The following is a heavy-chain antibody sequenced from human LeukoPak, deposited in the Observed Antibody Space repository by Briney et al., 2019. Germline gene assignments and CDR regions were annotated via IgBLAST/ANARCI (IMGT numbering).Heavy chain of an antibody. D-gene: IGHD3-22*01. CDR1: GFTFSGYA. J-gene: IGHJ4*02. V-gene: IGHV3-23*01. CDR3: AKDGLYYDGSTHVYYFDY. Sequence: GGSLRLSCAASGFTFSGYAMTWVRQAPGKGLEWVSSITGSGDYTYYIDSVKGRFTISRDNSKNILYLQMNSLRGEDTALYYCAKDGLYYDGSTHVYYFDYWGQGTLVAVSS. CDR2: ITGSGDYT.